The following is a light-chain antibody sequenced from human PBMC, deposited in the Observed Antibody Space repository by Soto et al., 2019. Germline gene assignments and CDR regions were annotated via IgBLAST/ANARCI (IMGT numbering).Light chain of an antibody. Sequence: EIVMTQSPATLSVSPGERAILSCRASQTVNSNLAWYQQRPGQAPRLLISGASTRAPGIPARFSGSGSGTEFTLTISSLQSEDFAVYYCQQYNNWPPWTFGQGTRVEI. CDR3: QQYNNWPPWT. J-gene: IGKJ1*01. CDR2: GAS. V-gene: IGKV3-15*01. CDR1: QTVNSN.